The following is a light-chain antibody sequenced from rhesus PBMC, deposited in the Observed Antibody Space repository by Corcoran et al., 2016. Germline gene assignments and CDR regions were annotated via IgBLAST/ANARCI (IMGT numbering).Light chain of an antibody. CDR1: SSYIGAYNY. V-gene: IGLV2-23*01. CDR3: SSYTASKTFI. J-gene: IGLJ1*01. CDR2: DVT. Sequence: QAALTQTPSVSGSPGQSVTISCTGTSSYIGAYNYVSWYQQHPGKAPQVMIYDVTKRPSGVSDRFSGSKSGNTASLTISGLQAEDEADYYCSSYTASKTFIFGIGTRLTVL.